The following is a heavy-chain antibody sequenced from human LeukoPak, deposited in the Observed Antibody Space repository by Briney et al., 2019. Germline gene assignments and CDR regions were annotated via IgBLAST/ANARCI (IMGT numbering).Heavy chain of an antibody. CDR1: GCTFSSYA. CDR2: ISGSGGST. V-gene: IGHV3-23*01. Sequence: PGGSRRRSCAASGCTFSSYAMSWVRQAPGKGLEWDSAISGSGGSTYYADSVKGRFTISRDNSKNTLYLQMNSLRAEDTAVYYCAKLARYSSGWLFDYWGQGTLVTVSS. J-gene: IGHJ4*02. D-gene: IGHD6-19*01. CDR3: AKLARYSSGWLFDY.